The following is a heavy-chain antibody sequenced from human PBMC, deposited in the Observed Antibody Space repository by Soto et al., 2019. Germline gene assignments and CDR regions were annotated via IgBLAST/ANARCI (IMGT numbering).Heavy chain of an antibody. CDR2: ISGSGGST. V-gene: IGHV3-23*01. Sequence: GGSLRLSCAASGFTFSSYAMSWVRQAPGKGLEWVSAISGSGGSTYYADPVKGRFTISRDNSKNTLYLQMNSLRAEDTAVYYCAASLAVAGTGPGDYWGQGTLVTVSS. D-gene: IGHD6-19*01. J-gene: IGHJ4*02. CDR3: AASLAVAGTGPGDY. CDR1: GFTFSSYA.